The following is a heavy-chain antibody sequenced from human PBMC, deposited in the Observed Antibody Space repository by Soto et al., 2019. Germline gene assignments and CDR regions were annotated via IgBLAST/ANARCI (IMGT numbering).Heavy chain of an antibody. J-gene: IGHJ5*02. V-gene: IGHV1-3*01. CDR1: GYTFTSYA. CDR3: ASGLGWNDDFGGDWFDP. CDR2: INAGNGNT. Sequence: ASVKVSCKASGYTFTSYAMHWVRQAPGQRLEWMGWINAGNGNTKYSQKFQGRVTITRDTSASTAYMELSSLRSEDTAVYYCASGLGWNDDFGGDWFDPWGQGTLVTVSS. D-gene: IGHD1-1*01.